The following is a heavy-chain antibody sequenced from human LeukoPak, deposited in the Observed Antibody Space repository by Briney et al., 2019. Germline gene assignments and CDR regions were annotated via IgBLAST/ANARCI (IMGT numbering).Heavy chain of an antibody. CDR1: GGSISSYY. Sequence: SETLSLTCTVSGGSISSYYWSWIRQPPGKGLEWIGYIYYSGSTNYNPSLKSRVTISVDTSKNQFSLKLSSVTAADTAVYYCARTSSSSTSCYWGDWFDPWGQGTLVTVSS. D-gene: IGHD2-2*01. V-gene: IGHV4-59*01. CDR2: IYYSGST. J-gene: IGHJ5*02. CDR3: ARTSSSSTSCYWGDWFDP.